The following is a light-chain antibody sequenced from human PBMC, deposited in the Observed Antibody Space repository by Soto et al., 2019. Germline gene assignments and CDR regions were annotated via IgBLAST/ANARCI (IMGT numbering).Light chain of an antibody. CDR1: QSVFSS. CDR3: RQYHNWPA. J-gene: IGKJ1*01. V-gene: IGKV3-15*01. CDR2: GAA. Sequence: EIVMTQSPATPSVSPGERATLSCRASQSVFSSLAWYQQKPGQAPRLLIYGAATRATGIPARFSGSGSGTEFTLTISSLQSEDFAVYYCRQYHNWPAFGQGTKVEIK.